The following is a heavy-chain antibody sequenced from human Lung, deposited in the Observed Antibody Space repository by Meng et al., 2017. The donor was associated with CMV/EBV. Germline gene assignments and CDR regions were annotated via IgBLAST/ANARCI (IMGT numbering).Heavy chain of an antibody. V-gene: IGHV1-18*01. Sequence: ASVXVSCKASGYTFTSYGISWVRQAPGQGLEWMGWISTYNDNTNYAQKLQDRVTMTTDTSTSTAYMELRSLRSDDTAVYYCARVSGHLITMILYYLDSWGQGTLVTVSS. D-gene: IGHD3-22*01. CDR2: ISTYNDNT. J-gene: IGHJ4*02. CDR3: ARVSGHLITMILYYLDS. CDR1: GYTFTSYG.